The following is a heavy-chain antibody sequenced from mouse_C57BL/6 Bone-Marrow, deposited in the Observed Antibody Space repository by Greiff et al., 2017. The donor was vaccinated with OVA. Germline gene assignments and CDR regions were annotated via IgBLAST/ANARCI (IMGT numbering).Heavy chain of an antibody. CDR1: GFTFTDYY. V-gene: IGHV14-1*01. D-gene: IGHD1-2*01. Sequence: VQLQQSGAELVRPGASVKLSCTASGFTFTDYYMHWVKQRPEQGLEWIGRIDPEDGDTEYAPKFQGKAPMTADNSSTTAYLQLSSLTSEDTAVEYCTTWSSTASYWGRGTRVTVSA. J-gene: IGHJ3*01. CDR2: IDPEDGDT. CDR3: TTWSSTASY.